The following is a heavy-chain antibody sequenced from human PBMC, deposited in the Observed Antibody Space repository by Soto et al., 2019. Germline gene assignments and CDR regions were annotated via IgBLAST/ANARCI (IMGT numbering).Heavy chain of an antibody. CDR1: GFTFSSYW. CDR3: ARRITIFGLLYYYVMDV. D-gene: IGHD3-3*01. J-gene: IGHJ6*02. V-gene: IGHV3-7*05. CDR2: ITQAGSEK. Sequence: EVQLVESGGGLVQPGGSLRLSCAASGFTFSSYWMSWVRQAPGKGLEWVANITQAGSEKYYVDSVKGRFTISRDNAKNSLYLQMNSLRAEDTAVYYCARRITIFGLLYYYVMDVWGQGTTVTVSS.